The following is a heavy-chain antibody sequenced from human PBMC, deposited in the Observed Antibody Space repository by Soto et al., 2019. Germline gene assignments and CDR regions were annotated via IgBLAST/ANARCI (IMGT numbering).Heavy chain of an antibody. V-gene: IGHV4-4*07. CDR3: ARSSHKESWFNP. Sequence: QVQLQESGPGLVKPSETLSLSCTVSNGSLSNSYWNWIRQPAGKGLEWIVRIYTSGSTNYNPYPRSRVTMSVDTSKNQFALKLNSVTAADTAVYYCARSSHKESWFNPWGQGTLVTVSS. D-gene: IGHD6-13*01. CDR1: NGSLSNSY. J-gene: IGHJ5*02. CDR2: IYTSGST.